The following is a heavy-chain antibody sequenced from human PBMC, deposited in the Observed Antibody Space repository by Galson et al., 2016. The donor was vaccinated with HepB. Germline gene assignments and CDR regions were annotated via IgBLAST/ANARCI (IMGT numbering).Heavy chain of an antibody. V-gene: IGHV3-23*01. CDR3: AKRHEYCPPVGCSVDY. CDR1: GFTFNNYG. Sequence: SLRLSCAASGFTFNNYGMTWVRQAPGKGLEVVASISRSGDSRDYSDSVKGRFTISRDNSKNTLSLQMSSLRADDTAVYFCAKRHEYCPPVGCSVDYWGQGTLVSVSS. CDR2: ISRSGDSR. J-gene: IGHJ4*02. D-gene: IGHD2/OR15-2a*01.